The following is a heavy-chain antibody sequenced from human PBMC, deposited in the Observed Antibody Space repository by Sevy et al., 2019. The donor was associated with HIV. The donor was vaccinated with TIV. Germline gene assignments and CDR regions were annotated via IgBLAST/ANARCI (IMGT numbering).Heavy chain of an antibody. J-gene: IGHJ3*02. CDR3: ARGAYKYLTGDAFDI. D-gene: IGHD3-9*01. Sequence: GGSLRLSCAASGFTFSSYSMNWVRQAPGKGLEWVAYIGNSSSTIYYADSVKGRFTISRDNAKNALYLQMNRLSDEDTAVYYGARGAYKYLTGDAFDIWGQGTMVTVSS. CDR2: IGNSSSTI. CDR1: GFTFSSYS. V-gene: IGHV3-48*02.